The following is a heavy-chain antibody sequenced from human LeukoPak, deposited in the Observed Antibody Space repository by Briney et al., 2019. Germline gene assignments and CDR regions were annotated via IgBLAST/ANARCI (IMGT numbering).Heavy chain of an antibody. D-gene: IGHD2-21*02. Sequence: ASVKVSCKASGYTFTSSGITWVRQAPGHELEWMGWISAYNGNTNYTQKIQGRVTMTTDTSPSTAYMELRSLTSDDAPVYDCARFPFTTVTPEVFDYWGQGALVTVSS. CDR3: ARFPFTTVTPEVFDY. CDR1: GYTFTSSG. J-gene: IGHJ4*02. V-gene: IGHV1-18*04. CDR2: ISAYNGNT.